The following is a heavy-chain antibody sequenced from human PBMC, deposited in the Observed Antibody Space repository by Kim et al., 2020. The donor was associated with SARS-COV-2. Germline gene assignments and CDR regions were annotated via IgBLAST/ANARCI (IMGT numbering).Heavy chain of an antibody. CDR3: AKGQGATAGYYYYGMDV. CDR1: GFTFSSYA. V-gene: IGHV3-23*01. Sequence: GGSLRLSCAASGFTFSSYAMSWVRQAPGKGLEWVSAISGSGGSTYYADSVKGRFTISRDNSKNTLYLQMNSLRAEDTAVYYCAKGQGATAGYYYYGMDVWGQGTTVTVSS. CDR2: ISGSGGST. D-gene: IGHD5-12*01. J-gene: IGHJ6*02.